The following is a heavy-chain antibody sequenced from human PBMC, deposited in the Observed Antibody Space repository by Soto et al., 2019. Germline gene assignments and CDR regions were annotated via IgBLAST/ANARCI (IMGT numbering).Heavy chain of an antibody. J-gene: IGHJ2*01. CDR1: GFSLNTNGVG. D-gene: IGHD2-15*01. CDR3: AHRYCSCGSCYWDDYFDL. V-gene: IGHV2-5*02. CDR2: IYWDDDK. Sequence: QITLRESGPTVVKPTQTLTLTCTFSGFSLNTNGVGVGWIRQPPGKALEWLALIYWDDDKRYSPSLKRRLTITKDTSNNQVVLTLTEMDPMDTATYYCAHRYCSCGSCYWDDYFDLLGRGTLVTVSS.